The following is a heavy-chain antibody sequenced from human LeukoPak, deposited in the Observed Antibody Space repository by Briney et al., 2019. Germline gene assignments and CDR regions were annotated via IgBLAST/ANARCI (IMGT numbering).Heavy chain of an antibody. D-gene: IGHD2-15*01. J-gene: IGHJ6*03. Sequence: SETLSLTCAVYGGPFSGYYWNWIRQPPGKGLEWIGEINHSGSTKYNLSLKSRVTISVDTYTNQFSLKLTSVTAADTAVYYCARGYCSGGSCYPLKSIYYYYMDVWGKGTTVTFSS. CDR2: INHSGST. CDR3: ARGYCSGGSCYPLKSIYYYYMDV. V-gene: IGHV4-34*01. CDR1: GGPFSGYY.